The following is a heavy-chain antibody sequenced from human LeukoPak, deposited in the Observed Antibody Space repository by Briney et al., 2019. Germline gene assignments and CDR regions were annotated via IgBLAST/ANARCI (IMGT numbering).Heavy chain of an antibody. CDR3: AELGITMIGGV. V-gene: IGHV3-48*04. CDR2: ISSSGSTI. Sequence: GGSLRLSCAASGFTFSSYSMNCVRQAPGKAHHRVSYISSSGSTIYYADSVKGRFTISRDNAKNSLYLQMNSLRAEDTAVYYCAELGITMIGGVWGKGTTVTISS. CDR1: GFTFSSYS. J-gene: IGHJ6*04. D-gene: IGHD3-10*02.